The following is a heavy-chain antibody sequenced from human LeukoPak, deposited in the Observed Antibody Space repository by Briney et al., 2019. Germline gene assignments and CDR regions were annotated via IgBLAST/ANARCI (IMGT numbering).Heavy chain of an antibody. Sequence: SETLSLTCTVSGGSISSSSYYWGWIRQPPGKGLEWIGNTYFGGNTYFNPSLKSRVTISVDTSKNQFSLELNSVTAADTAVYYCAAASDYWGQGTLVTVSS. D-gene: IGHD6-25*01. CDR1: GGSISSSSYY. CDR2: TYFGGNT. CDR3: AAASDY. J-gene: IGHJ4*02. V-gene: IGHV4-39*01.